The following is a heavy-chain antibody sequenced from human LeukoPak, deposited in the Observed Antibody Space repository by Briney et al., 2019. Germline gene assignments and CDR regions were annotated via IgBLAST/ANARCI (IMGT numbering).Heavy chain of an antibody. J-gene: IGHJ5*02. CDR3: ARVATWVSWFDP. D-gene: IGHD5-12*01. CDR1: GGSISSGSYY. Sequence: SETLSLTCTVSGGSISSGSYYWSWIRQPAGKGLEWIGRIYTSGSTNYNPSLKSRVTVSVDTSKNQFSLKLSSVTAADTAVYYCARVATWVSWFDPWGQGTLVTVSS. CDR2: IYTSGST. V-gene: IGHV4-61*02.